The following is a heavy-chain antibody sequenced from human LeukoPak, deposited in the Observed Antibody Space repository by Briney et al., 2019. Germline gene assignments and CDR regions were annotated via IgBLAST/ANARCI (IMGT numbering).Heavy chain of an antibody. CDR1: GFTFSSYA. CDR2: ISYDGSNK. J-gene: IGHJ4*02. V-gene: IGHV3-30*04. D-gene: IGHD6-13*01. CDR3: ARDDVAAAGTGSFDY. Sequence: GGSLRLSCAASGFTFSSYAMHWVRQAPGKGLEWVAVISYDGSNKYYADSVKGRFTISRDNSKNTLYLQMNGLRAEDTAVYYCARDDVAAAGTGSFDYWGQGTLVTVSS.